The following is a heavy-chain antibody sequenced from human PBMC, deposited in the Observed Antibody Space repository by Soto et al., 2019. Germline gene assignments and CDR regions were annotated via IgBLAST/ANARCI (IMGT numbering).Heavy chain of an antibody. V-gene: IGHV3-30-3*01. D-gene: IGHD4-17*01. J-gene: IGHJ3*02. CDR1: GFTFSSYA. CDR3: ASPYDYGDYQDAFDI. CDR2: ISYDGSNK. Sequence: QVQLVESGGGVVQPGRSLRLSCAASGFTFSSYAMHWVRQAPGKGLEWVAVISYDGSNKYYADSVKGRFNISRDNSKKTLYLQMNSMRAEDTAVYYCASPYDYGDYQDAFDIWGQGTMVAVSS.